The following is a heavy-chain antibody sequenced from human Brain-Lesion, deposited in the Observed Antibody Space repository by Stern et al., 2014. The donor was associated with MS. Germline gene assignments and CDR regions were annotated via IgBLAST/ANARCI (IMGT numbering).Heavy chain of an antibody. V-gene: IGHV4-61*02. CDR1: GGSISSGGYY. D-gene: IGHD2-2*01. J-gene: IGHJ6*02. Sequence: QDQLVESGPGLVKPSQTLSLSCTVSGGSISSGGYYWSWIRQPAGKGLEWIGRIFNSGSTSYNPSLKSRVTISIDPSKNQFSLRLNSMTAADTAVYYCARGRVVPGFQYYATDVWGQGTTVIVSS. CDR2: IFNSGST. CDR3: ARGRVVPGFQYYATDV.